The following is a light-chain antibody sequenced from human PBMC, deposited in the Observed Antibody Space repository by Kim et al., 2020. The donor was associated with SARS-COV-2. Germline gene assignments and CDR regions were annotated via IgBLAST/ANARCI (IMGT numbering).Light chain of an antibody. CDR1: SSNIGIRYD. CDR3: QSYDSSHVI. Sequence: PGQRFTISCTGSSSNIGIRYDVHWYQQLPGRAPKLLIYGNTNRPSGVPDRFSVSTSGTSVSLAITGLQAEDEADYYCQSYDSSHVIFGGGTQLTVL. V-gene: IGLV1-40*01. J-gene: IGLJ2*01. CDR2: GNT.